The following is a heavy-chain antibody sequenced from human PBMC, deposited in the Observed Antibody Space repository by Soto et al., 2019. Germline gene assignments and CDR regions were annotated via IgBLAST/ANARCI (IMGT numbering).Heavy chain of an antibody. Sequence: SETLSLTCTVSGGSVSIGSYYWSWIRHPPGKGLQWIGYIYYRGSTNYHPSLQSRVTISVDSSKNHFSLKLSSVTAADTAVYYCPREHAGGGTDAWGKGNTVTVSA. CDR3: PREHAGGGTDA. D-gene: IGHD3-10*01. CDR2: IYYRGST. J-gene: IGHJ6*04. V-gene: IGHV4-61*01. CDR1: GGSVSIGSYY.